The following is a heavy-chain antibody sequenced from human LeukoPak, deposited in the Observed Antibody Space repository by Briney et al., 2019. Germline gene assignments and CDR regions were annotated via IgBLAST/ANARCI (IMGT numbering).Heavy chain of an antibody. CDR2: IKQDGSEK. V-gene: IGHV3-7*01. Sequence: PGGSLRLSCAASGFTFSSYWMSWVRQAPGKGLEWVANIKQDGSEKYYVDSVKGRFTISRDNAKNSLYLQMNSLRAEDTAVYYCARDLPPVPSPLGYWGQGTLVTVSS. J-gene: IGHJ4*02. CDR1: GFTFSSYW. CDR3: ARDLPPVPSPLGY. D-gene: IGHD1-14*01.